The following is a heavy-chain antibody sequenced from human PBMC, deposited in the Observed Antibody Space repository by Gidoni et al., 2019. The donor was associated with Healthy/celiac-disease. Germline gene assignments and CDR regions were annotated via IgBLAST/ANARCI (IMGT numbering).Heavy chain of an antibody. CDR2: ISGSGGST. D-gene: IGHD3-9*01. CDR1: GFTFSSYA. CDR3: ASSKGRYFDWTDYYYGMDV. J-gene: IGHJ6*02. Sequence: EVQLLESGGGLVQPGGSLRLSCAASGFTFSSYAMSWVRQAPGKGLEWVSAISGSGGSTYYADSVKGRFTISRDNSKNTLYLQMNSLRAEDTAVYYCASSKGRYFDWTDYYYGMDVWGQGTTVTVSS. V-gene: IGHV3-23*01.